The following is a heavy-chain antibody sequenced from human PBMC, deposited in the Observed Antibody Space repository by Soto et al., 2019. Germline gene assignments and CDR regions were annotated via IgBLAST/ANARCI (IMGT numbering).Heavy chain of an antibody. D-gene: IGHD3-22*01. V-gene: IGHV4-59*01. CDR1: GGSISSYY. Sequence: SETLFLTCTVSGGSISSYYWSWIRQPPGKGLEWIGYIYYSGSTNYNPSLKSRVTISVDTSKNQFSLKLSSVTAADTAVYYCARVQTGKGYYYDSSGYYPYYYYGMGVWGQGTTVTVSS. CDR2: IYYSGST. CDR3: ARVQTGKGYYYDSSGYYPYYYYGMGV. J-gene: IGHJ6*02.